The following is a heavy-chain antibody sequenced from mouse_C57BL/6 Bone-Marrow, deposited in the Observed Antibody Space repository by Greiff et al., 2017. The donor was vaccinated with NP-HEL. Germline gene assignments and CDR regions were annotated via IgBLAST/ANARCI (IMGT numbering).Heavy chain of an antibody. CDR3: TRGNYDYDEGGAMDY. CDR2: IYPGNSDT. Sequence: VQLQQSGTVLARPGASVKMSCKTSGYTFTSYWMHWVKQRPGQGLEWIGAIYPGNSDTSYNQKFKGKAKLTAVTSASTAYMELSSLTNEDSAVYYCTRGNYDYDEGGAMDYWGQGTSVTVSS. V-gene: IGHV1-5*01. D-gene: IGHD2-4*01. J-gene: IGHJ4*01. CDR1: GYTFTSYW.